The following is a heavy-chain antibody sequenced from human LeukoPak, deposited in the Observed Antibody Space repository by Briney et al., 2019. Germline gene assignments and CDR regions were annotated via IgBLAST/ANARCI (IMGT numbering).Heavy chain of an antibody. J-gene: IGHJ4*02. Sequence: PGRSLGLSCAATAFTFSSYGMHWVRQAPGKGLEWVAVIWYDGSDKYYADSVKGRFTISRDNSKNTLYLQMNSLRVEDTAVYYCAKDLLYSSGSRLLDYWGQGTLVTVSS. V-gene: IGHV3-33*06. CDR3: AKDLLYSSGSRLLDY. CDR2: IWYDGSDK. CDR1: AFTFSSYG. D-gene: IGHD6-19*01.